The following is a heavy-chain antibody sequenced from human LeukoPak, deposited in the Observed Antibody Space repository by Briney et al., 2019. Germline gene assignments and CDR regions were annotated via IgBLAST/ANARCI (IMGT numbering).Heavy chain of an antibody. J-gene: IGHJ3*02. CDR2: IRYDGSNK. Sequence: PGGSLRLSCAASGFTFSTYGMHWVRQAPGKGLEWVAFIRYDGSNKYYADSVKGRFTISRDNSKNTLYLQMNSLRSEDTAVYYCAKHYYGSGSSYAVDIWGQGTMVTVSS. V-gene: IGHV3-30*02. D-gene: IGHD3-10*01. CDR1: GFTFSTYG. CDR3: AKHYYGSGSSYAVDI.